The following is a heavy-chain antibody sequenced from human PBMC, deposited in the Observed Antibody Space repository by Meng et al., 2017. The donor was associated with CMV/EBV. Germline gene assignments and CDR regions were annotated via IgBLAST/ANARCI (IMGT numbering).Heavy chain of an antibody. CDR1: GDTFTSYG. V-gene: IGHV1-18*01. CDR2: ISADHCNT. J-gene: IGHJ4*02. Sequence: QVQRVRSRAGVNEPGASVKGSCKASGDTFTSYGTSCVRQAPGQGLEWMGWISADHCNTNSAQKLQGRLTMTTDTSTSTAYMELRSLRSDDTAVYYCARDRTMVRGVTGYWGQGTLVTVSS. CDR3: ARDRTMVRGVTGY. D-gene: IGHD3-10*01.